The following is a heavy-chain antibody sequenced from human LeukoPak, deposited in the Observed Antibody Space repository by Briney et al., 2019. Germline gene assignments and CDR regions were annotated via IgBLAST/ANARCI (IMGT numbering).Heavy chain of an antibody. Sequence: GGSLRLSCAASGFTISRHNMNWVRQAPGKGLEWISFISSRSRTRYYADSVEGRFTISRDNAGRSLFLQMNSLRVDDTAVYYCARDPQQYFSDSWSDDENPLFYNWFDPWGRGTLVTVSS. CDR3: ARDPQQYFSDSWSDDENPLFYNWFDP. CDR2: ISSRSRTR. CDR1: GFTISRHN. J-gene: IGHJ5*02. D-gene: IGHD3-10*01. V-gene: IGHV3-48*01.